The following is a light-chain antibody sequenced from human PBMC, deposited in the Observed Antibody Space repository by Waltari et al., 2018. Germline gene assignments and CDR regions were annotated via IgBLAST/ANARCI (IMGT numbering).Light chain of an antibody. Sequence: EIVLTQSPATMSLSPGERATLSCRASQSVSNFLAWYQQKPGQAPRLLISEASKRATGIPARFSGSGSGTDFTLTISSLEPEDFAVYYCQQRSNWPPLTFGGGTKVEIK. J-gene: IGKJ4*01. V-gene: IGKV3-11*01. CDR3: QQRSNWPPLT. CDR2: EAS. CDR1: QSVSNF.